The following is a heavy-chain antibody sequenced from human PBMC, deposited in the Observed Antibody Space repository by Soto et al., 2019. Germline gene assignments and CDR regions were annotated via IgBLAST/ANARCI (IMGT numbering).Heavy chain of an antibody. CDR1: GFSFNSFN. D-gene: IGHD2-8*01. V-gene: IGHV3-21*01. CDR2: ISVSGDNI. CDR3: ARDLGLLKSMFDY. Sequence: GGSLRLSCLASGFSFNSFNMNWIRRAPGRGLEWVASISVSGDNIYYGDSMQGRFTISRDNSKRSVFLDLNSLRVEDAAVYYCARDLGLLKSMFDYWGQGTLVTVSS. J-gene: IGHJ4*02.